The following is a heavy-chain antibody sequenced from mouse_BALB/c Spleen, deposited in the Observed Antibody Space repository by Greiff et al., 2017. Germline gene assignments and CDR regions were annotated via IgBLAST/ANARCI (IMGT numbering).Heavy chain of an antibody. J-gene: IGHJ4*01. V-gene: IGHV1-54*01. CDR2: INPGSGGT. CDR3: ARKTANFAMDY. CDR1: GYAFTNYL. Sequence: QVHVKQSGAELVRPGTSVKVSCKASGYAFTNYLIEWVKQRPGQGLEWIGVINPGSGGTNYNEKFKGKATLTADKSSSTAYMQLSSLTSDDSAVYFCARKTANFAMDYWGQGTSVTVSS. D-gene: IGHD6-1*02.